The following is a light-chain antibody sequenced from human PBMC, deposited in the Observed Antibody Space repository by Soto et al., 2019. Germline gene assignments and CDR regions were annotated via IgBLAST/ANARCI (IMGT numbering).Light chain of an antibody. CDR2: AAS. V-gene: IGKV1-39*01. Sequence: DIQLTQSPSFLSASVVDRVTITCLASQGISSYLGWYQQKPGKAPKLLIYAASSLQSGVPSGFSGSGSGTDFTLTISSLQPEDFATYYCQQSYITLWTFGQGTKVDIK. CDR1: QGISSY. J-gene: IGKJ1*01. CDR3: QQSYITLWT.